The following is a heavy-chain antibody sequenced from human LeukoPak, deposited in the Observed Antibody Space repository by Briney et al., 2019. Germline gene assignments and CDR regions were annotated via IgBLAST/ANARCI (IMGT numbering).Heavy chain of an antibody. CDR1: GVSISSYY. CDR2: IYTSGST. V-gene: IGHV4-4*07. Sequence: PSETLSLTCTVSGVSISSYYWSWIRQPAGKGLEWIGRIYTSGSTNYNPSLKSRVTMPVDTSKNQFSLKLSSVTAADTAVYYCAELGITMIGGVWGKGTTVTISS. J-gene: IGHJ6*04. D-gene: IGHD3-10*02. CDR3: AELGITMIGGV.